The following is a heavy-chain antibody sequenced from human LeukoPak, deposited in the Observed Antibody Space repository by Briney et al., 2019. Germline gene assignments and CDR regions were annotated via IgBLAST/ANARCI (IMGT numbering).Heavy chain of an antibody. J-gene: IGHJ3*02. CDR2: ISSSSSTI. Sequence: GGSLRLSCAASGFTFSSYSMDWVRQAPGKGLEWVSYISSSSSTIYYADSVKGRSTISRDNAKNSLYLQMNSLRAEDTAVYYCAKDRAYAIYDALEIWGQGTMVTVSS. CDR1: GFTFSSYS. V-gene: IGHV3-48*01. D-gene: IGHD2-8*01. CDR3: AKDRAYAIYDALEI.